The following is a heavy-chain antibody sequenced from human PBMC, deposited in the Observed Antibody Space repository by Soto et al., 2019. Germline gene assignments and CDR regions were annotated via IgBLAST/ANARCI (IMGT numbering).Heavy chain of an antibody. V-gene: IGHV3-9*01. J-gene: IGHJ4*02. CDR3: AKDARSWYYFDY. D-gene: IGHD3-10*01. CDR2: INWNSGTI. CDR1: GFTFDDYA. Sequence: GGSLRLSCAASGFTFDDYAMHWVRQAPGKGLEWVSSINWNSGTIVYADSVKGRFTISRDNAKNSLYLQMNSLRAEDTALYYCAKDARSWYYFDYWGKGTLVTVSS.